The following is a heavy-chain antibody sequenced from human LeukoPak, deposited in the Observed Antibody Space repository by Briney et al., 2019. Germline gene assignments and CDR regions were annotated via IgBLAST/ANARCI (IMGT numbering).Heavy chain of an antibody. D-gene: IGHD3-10*01. CDR3: ATAIYGSGRYYEGDADYYGMDV. V-gene: IGHV4-59*01. CDR2: VYFSTNT. J-gene: IGHJ6*02. Sequence: SETLSLTCTVSGASICGYYWTWIRQAPGKGLEWLGSVYFSTNTNYNPSLQSRVTISVDTSRNQISLKLSSVTAADTAVYYCATAIYGSGRYYEGDADYYGMDVWGQGTTVTVSS. CDR1: GASICGYY.